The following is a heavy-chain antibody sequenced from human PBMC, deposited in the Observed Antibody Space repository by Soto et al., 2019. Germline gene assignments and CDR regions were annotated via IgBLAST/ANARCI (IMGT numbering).Heavy chain of an antibody. V-gene: IGHV3-11*06. D-gene: IGHD2-15*01. J-gene: IGHJ4*02. Sequence: GGSLRLSCAASGFTFSDYYMSWIRQAPGKGLEWVSYISSSSSYTNYADSVKGRFTIARDNAKNSLYLQMNSLRDEDTAVYYCARTYCSGGSCYMRTYYFDYWGQGTLVTVSS. CDR3: ARTYCSGGSCYMRTYYFDY. CDR2: ISSSSSYT. CDR1: GFTFSDYY.